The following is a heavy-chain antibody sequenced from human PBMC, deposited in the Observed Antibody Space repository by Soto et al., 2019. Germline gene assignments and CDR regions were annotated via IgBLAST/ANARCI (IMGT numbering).Heavy chain of an antibody. J-gene: IGHJ6*02. D-gene: IGHD6-25*01. Sequence: QVQLVESGGGVVQPGRSLRLSCAASGFTFSSYGMHWVRQAPGKGLEWVAVIWYDGSKKYYADSVKGRFTISRDDSKNTLYLQMNSLRAEDTAMYYCARAGAATDGMDVWGRGTTVTVSS. CDR1: GFTFSSYG. CDR3: ARAGAATDGMDV. V-gene: IGHV3-33*01. CDR2: IWYDGSKK.